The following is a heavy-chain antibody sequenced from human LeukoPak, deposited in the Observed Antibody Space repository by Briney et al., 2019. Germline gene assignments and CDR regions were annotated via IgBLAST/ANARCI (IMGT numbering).Heavy chain of an antibody. J-gene: IGHJ4*02. Sequence: PSETLSLTCAVYGGSFSGYYWSWIRQPPGKGLEWFGSIYYSGSTYYNPSLKSRVTISVDTSKNQFSLNVISVTAAVTAVYYCAGLYDFWSGYYFFDYWGQGTLVTVSS. CDR2: IYYSGST. CDR3: AGLYDFWSGYYFFDY. CDR1: GGSFSGYY. D-gene: IGHD3-3*01. V-gene: IGHV4-34*01.